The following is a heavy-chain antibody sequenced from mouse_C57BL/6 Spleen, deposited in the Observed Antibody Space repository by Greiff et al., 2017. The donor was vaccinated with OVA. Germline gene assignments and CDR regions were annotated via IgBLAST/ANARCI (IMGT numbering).Heavy chain of an antibody. CDR3: ARDGYGALDY. V-gene: IGHV2-6*03. Sequence: VQLKESGPGLVAPSQSLSITCTVSGFSLTSYGVHWVRQPPGKGLEWLVVIWSDGSTSYNPALKSRLSISKNNSKSQVFLKMNSLQTDDTAMYYCARDGYGALDYWGQGTSVTVSS. CDR2: IWSDGST. J-gene: IGHJ4*01. D-gene: IGHD2-2*01. CDR1: GFSLTSYG.